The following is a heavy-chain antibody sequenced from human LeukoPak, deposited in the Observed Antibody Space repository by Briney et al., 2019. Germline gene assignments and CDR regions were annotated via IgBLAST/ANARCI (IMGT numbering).Heavy chain of an antibody. D-gene: IGHD4-17*01. V-gene: IGHV4-59*12. CDR2: IYYSGST. Sequence: PSETLSLTCTVSGGSISSYYWSWIRQPPGKGLEWIGSIYYSGSTYYNPSLKSRVTLSVDTSKNQFSLKLSSVTAADTAVYYCARALMKSTVTPLGWGQGTLVTVSS. J-gene: IGHJ4*02. CDR1: GGSISSYY. CDR3: ARALMKSTVTPLG.